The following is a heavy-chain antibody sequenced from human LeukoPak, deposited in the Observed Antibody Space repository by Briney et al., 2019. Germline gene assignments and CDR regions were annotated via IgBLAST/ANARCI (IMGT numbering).Heavy chain of an antibody. D-gene: IGHD4-23*01. J-gene: IGHJ4*02. CDR1: GYTLTELS. CDR3: ARGIGGNQFDY. CDR2: FDPEDGET. Sequence: ASVKVSCKVSGYTLTELSMHWVRQAPGKGLEWMGGFDPEDGETIYAQKFQGRVTITADKSTSTAYMELSSLRSEDTAVYYCARGIGGNQFDYWGQGTLVTVSS. V-gene: IGHV1-24*01.